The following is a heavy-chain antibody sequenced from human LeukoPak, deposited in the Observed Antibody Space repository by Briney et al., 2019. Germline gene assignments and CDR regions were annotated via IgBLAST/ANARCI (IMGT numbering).Heavy chain of an antibody. CDR3: AISGHWYGWSYFDH. D-gene: IGHD1-26*01. Sequence: SETLSLTCAVYGGYISGHYWGWIRQSPGKGLEWIGEIGHRGSTNYNPSLKSRLSIFMDTSKNQYTLKMTSVSASDTAVYYCAISGHWYGWSYFDHWGQGTLVTVSS. CDR2: IGHRGST. CDR1: GGYISGHY. J-gene: IGHJ4*02. V-gene: IGHV4-34*01.